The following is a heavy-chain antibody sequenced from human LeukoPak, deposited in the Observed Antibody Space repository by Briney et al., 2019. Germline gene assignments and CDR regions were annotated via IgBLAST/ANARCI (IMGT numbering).Heavy chain of an antibody. Sequence: GGSLRLSCVASGFTISDYWMNWVRQAPGKGLEWVSSISSSSSYIYYADSVKGRFTISRDNAKNSLYLQMNSLRAEDTAVYYCARDGIAAAGIDYWGQGTLVTVSS. D-gene: IGHD6-13*01. CDR3: ARDGIAAAGIDY. CDR2: ISSSSSYI. V-gene: IGHV3-21*01. CDR1: GFTISDYW. J-gene: IGHJ4*02.